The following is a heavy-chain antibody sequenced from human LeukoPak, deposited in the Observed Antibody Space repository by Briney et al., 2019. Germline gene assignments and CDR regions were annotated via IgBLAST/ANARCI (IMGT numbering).Heavy chain of an antibody. CDR2: IKQDGSEQ. V-gene: IGHV3-7*01. CDR3: ASQISGWKAFDI. Sequence: GGSLRLSCAASGFTFSSYGMSWVRQAPEKGLEWVANIKQDGSEQYYVDSVKGRFTISRDNANNSLYLQVNSLRAEDTAIYYCASQISGWKAFDIRGQGTMVTVSS. CDR1: GFTFSSYG. J-gene: IGHJ3*02. D-gene: IGHD6-19*01.